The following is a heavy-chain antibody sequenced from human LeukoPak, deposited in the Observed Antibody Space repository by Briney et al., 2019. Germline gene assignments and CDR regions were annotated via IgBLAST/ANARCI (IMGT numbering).Heavy chain of an antibody. CDR2: IYSAGST. J-gene: IGHJ4*02. CDR1: GFTVSSNY. Sequence: GGSLRLSCAASGFTVSSNYMSWVRQAPGKGLEWVSVIYSAGSTYYADSVKGRFTISRDNSKNTLYLQMNSLRAEDTAVYYCARGLVEMATIHFDYWGQGTLVTVSS. CDR3: ARGLVEMATIHFDY. D-gene: IGHD5-24*01. V-gene: IGHV3-53*01.